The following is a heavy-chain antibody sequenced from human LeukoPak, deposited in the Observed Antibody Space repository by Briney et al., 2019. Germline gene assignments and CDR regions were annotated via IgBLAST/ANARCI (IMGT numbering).Heavy chain of an antibody. CDR1: GGSISSGGYY. V-gene: IGHV4-31*03. Sequence: SQTLSLTCTVSGGSISSGGYYWSWIRQHPGKGLEWIGYIYYSGSTYYNPSLKSRVTISVDTSKNQFSLKLSFVTAADTAVYYCARDAPGGEQQLVRWFDPWGQGTLVTVSS. CDR2: IYYSGST. CDR3: ARDAPGGEQQLVRWFDP. J-gene: IGHJ5*02. D-gene: IGHD6-13*01.